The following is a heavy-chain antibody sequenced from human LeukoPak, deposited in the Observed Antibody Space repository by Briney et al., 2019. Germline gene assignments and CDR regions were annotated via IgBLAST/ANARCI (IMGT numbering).Heavy chain of an antibody. CDR2: IYHSGST. Sequence: SETLSLTCSVSGGSISSYYWSWIRQPPGKGLEWIGYIYHSGSTVYNPSLKSRVTLSLDTSKNQLSLKLTSVTAADTAVYYCARENGYRYDYWGQGTLVTVSS. CDR1: GGSISSYY. J-gene: IGHJ4*02. V-gene: IGHV4-59*01. D-gene: IGHD5-18*01. CDR3: ARENGYRYDY.